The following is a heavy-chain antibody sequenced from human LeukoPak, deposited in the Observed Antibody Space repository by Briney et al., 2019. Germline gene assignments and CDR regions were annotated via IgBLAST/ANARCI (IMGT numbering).Heavy chain of an antibody. CDR3: ANSLEMARLLFHY. Sequence: GGSLRLSCAASGFTFSSYGMHWVRQAPGKGLEWVAVISYDGSNKYYADSVKGRFTISRDNSKNTLYLQMNSLRAEDTAVYYCANSLEMARLLFHYWGQGTLVTVSS. CDR2: ISYDGSNK. CDR1: GFTFSSYG. V-gene: IGHV3-30*18. D-gene: IGHD5-24*01. J-gene: IGHJ4*02.